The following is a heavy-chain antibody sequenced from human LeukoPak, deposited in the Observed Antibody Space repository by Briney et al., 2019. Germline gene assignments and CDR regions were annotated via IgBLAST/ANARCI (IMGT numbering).Heavy chain of an antibody. D-gene: IGHD3-9*01. CDR3: ARALTGDAFDI. J-gene: IGHJ3*02. CDR1: GFTVSSNY. V-gene: IGHV3-66*01. Sequence: GGPLRLSCAASGFTVSSNYMSWVRQAPGKGLEWVSVIYSGGSTYYADSVKGRFTISRDNSKNTLYLQMNSLRAEDTAVYYCARALTGDAFDIWGQGTMVTVSS. CDR2: IYSGGST.